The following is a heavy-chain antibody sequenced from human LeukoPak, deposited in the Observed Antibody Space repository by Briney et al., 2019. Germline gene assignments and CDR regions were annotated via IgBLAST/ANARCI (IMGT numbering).Heavy chain of an antibody. J-gene: IGHJ1*01. CDR2: IKSKTHGGTS. D-gene: IGHD4-23*01. CDR3: TTEDSGNSYGNH. V-gene: IGHV3-15*07. CDR1: GLTFTSAW. Sequence: GGSLRLSCAASGLTFTSAWMNWVRQAPGKGLEWVGRIKSKTHGGTSDYAAPVKGRFTISRDDSKSILYLQMNSLKTEDTAVYYCTTEDSGNSYGNHWGRGTLVTVST.